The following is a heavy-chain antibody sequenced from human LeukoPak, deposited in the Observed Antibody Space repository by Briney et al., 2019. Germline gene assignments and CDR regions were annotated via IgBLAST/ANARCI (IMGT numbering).Heavy chain of an antibody. Sequence: SQTLSLTCAISGDSVSSNSAAWNWIRQSPSRGLEWLGRTYYRSKWYNDYAVSVKSRITINPDTSKNQFSLQLNSVTPEDTAVDYCSKGGSGYPQLLGDAFDIWGQGTMVTVSS. J-gene: IGHJ3*02. CDR3: SKGGSGYPQLLGDAFDI. V-gene: IGHV6-1*01. CDR2: TYYRSKWYN. D-gene: IGHD3-22*01. CDR1: GDSVSSNSAA.